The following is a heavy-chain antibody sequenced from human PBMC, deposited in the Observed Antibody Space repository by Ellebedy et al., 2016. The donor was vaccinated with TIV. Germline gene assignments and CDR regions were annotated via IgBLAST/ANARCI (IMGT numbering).Heavy chain of an antibody. CDR3: ARDRGGSTWHFDN. CDR2: ISAFNGDT. V-gene: IGHV1-18*01. Sequence: AASVKVSCKASDYTYSNYFITWVRQAPGQGLEWMGWISAFNGDTNYAQNLQDRVTMTTDTTTSTVYMELRSLRSDDTAVYYCARDRGGSTWHFDNWGQGTLVTVSS. J-gene: IGHJ4*02. CDR1: DYTYSNYF. D-gene: IGHD6-13*01.